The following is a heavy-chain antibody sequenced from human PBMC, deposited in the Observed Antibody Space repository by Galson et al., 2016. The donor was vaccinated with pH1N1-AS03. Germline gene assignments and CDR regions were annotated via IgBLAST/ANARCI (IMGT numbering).Heavy chain of an antibody. D-gene: IGHD6-6*01. Sequence: SLRLSCAASGFTFSNYGIHWVRQAPGKGLEWVAFIRDDGSDRHYAKSVKGRFTISRDNSEGTVYLQMNSLRSEDTATYYCARHQGVAIAARLSGGLDYWGQGTLVTVSS. V-gene: IGHV3-30*02. CDR3: ARHQGVAIAARLSGGLDY. CDR2: IRDDGSDR. J-gene: IGHJ4*02. CDR1: GFTFSNYG.